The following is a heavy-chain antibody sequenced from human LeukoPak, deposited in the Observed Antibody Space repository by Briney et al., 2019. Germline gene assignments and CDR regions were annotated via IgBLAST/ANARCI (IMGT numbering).Heavy chain of an antibody. CDR1: GYSISSGYY. V-gene: IGHV4-38-2*01. CDR2: MYHSGST. CDR3: ARLPHCGTTNSYGGGYYLDY. D-gene: IGHD2-2*01. J-gene: IGHJ4*02. Sequence: SETLSLTCAVSGYSISSGYYWGWIRQPPGKGLEWIGSMYHSGSTYYNPSLKSRVTISLDTSKNQFSLKLSSVTAADTAVYYCARLPHCGTTNSYGGGYYLDYWGQGTLVTVSS.